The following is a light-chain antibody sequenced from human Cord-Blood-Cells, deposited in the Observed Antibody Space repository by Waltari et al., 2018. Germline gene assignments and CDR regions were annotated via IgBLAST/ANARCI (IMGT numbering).Light chain of an antibody. CDR1: SSDVGSYNL. Sequence: QSALTQPASVSGSPGQSITISCTGTSSDVGSYNLVSWYQQHPGKAPKLMIYEGSKRSSVVANRFSGSKSGNTASLTISGLQAEDEADYYCCSYAGSSTFDVVVGGGTKLTVL. V-gene: IGLV2-23*03. CDR2: EGS. J-gene: IGLJ2*01. CDR3: CSYAGSSTFDVV.